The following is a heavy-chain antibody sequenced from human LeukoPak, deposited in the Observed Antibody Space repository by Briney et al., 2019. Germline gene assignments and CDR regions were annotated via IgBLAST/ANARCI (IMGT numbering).Heavy chain of an antibody. CDR2: ISGSGGST. V-gene: IGHV3-23*01. D-gene: IGHD1-26*01. CDR3: ARAGVGAIYYFDY. J-gene: IGHJ4*02. CDR1: GFTFSSYA. Sequence: PGGSLRLSCAASGFTFSSYAMSWVRQAPGKGLEWVSAISGSGGSTYYADSVKGRFTISRDNSKNTLYLQMNSLRAEDTAVYYCARAGVGAIYYFDYWGQGTLATVSS.